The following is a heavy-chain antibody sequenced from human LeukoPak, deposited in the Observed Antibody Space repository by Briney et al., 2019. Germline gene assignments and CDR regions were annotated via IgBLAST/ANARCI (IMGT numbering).Heavy chain of an antibody. CDR1: GGSISSNNW. V-gene: IGHV4-4*02. Sequence: SGTLSLTCTVSGGSISSNNWWSWVCQPPGKELEWIGEIYHSGSTNYNPSLKSRVTISVDKSKNQFSLKLSSVTAADTAVYYCASNGYYSQDYWGQGTPVTVSS. J-gene: IGHJ4*02. CDR2: IYHSGST. D-gene: IGHD2-15*01. CDR3: ASNGYYSQDY.